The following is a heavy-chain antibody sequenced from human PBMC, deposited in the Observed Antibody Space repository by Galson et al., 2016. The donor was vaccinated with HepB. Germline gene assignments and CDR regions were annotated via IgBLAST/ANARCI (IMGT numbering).Heavy chain of an antibody. CDR2: IHYDGTP. Sequence: WVRQPPGKGLEWIAVIHYDGTPYYNPSLDSRVTISVDTSKNQFSLKVTSVTAADTAVYFCARQPGSGIPYDYFDLWGQGTLVPVSS. J-gene: IGHJ4*02. D-gene: IGHD2-21*01. CDR3: ARQPGSGIPYDYFDL. V-gene: IGHV4-39*01.